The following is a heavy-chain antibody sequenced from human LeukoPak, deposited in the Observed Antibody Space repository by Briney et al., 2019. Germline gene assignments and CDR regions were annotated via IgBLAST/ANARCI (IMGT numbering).Heavy chain of an antibody. V-gene: IGHV4-59*01. Sequence: ASETLSLTCTVSGGSISSYYWSWIRQPPGKGLEWIGYIYYSGSTNYNPSLKSRVTISVDTSKNQFSLKLSSVTAADTAVYYCARERGNDYGDNWFDPWGQGTLVTVSS. CDR2: IYYSGST. CDR1: GGSISSYY. J-gene: IGHJ5*02. D-gene: IGHD4-17*01. CDR3: ARERGNDYGDNWFDP.